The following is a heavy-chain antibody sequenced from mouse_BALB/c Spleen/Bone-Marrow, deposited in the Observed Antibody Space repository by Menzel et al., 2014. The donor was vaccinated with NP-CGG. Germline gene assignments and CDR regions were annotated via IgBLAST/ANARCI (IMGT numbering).Heavy chain of an antibody. CDR1: GFTFSSYS. D-gene: IGHD2-4*01. Sequence: EVNVVESGGGLVKPGGSLKLSCAASGFTFSSYSMSWVRQTPGKRLEWVATISSGGHYTYYPDSVKGRFTISRDNAKNTLYLQMSRLKSEDTAMYYCSKDGGYDYSYYFDYWGQGTTLTVSS. V-gene: IGHV5-6-4*01. CDR2: ISSGGHYT. CDR3: SKDGGYDYSYYFDY. J-gene: IGHJ2*01.